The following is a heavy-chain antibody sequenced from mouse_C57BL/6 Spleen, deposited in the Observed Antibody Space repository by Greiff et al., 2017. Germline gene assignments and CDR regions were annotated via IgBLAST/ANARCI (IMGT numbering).Heavy chain of an antibody. CDR3: ARVVTRDGYFDY. Sequence: VQLQQPGAELVKPGASVKLSCKASGYTFTSYWITWVKQRPGQGLEWIGDIYPGSGSTNYNEKFKSKATLTVDTSSSTAYMQLSSLTTEDSAVYYCARVVTRDGYFDYWGQGTTLTVSS. J-gene: IGHJ2*01. CDR2: IYPGSGST. V-gene: IGHV1-55*01. CDR1: GYTFTSYW. D-gene: IGHD2-12*01.